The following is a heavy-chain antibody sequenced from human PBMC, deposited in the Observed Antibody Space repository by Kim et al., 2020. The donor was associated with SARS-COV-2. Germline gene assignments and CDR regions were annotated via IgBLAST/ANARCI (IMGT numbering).Heavy chain of an antibody. CDR2: ISSSGSTI. CDR3: ARAPSKEWFGDYYYYMDV. D-gene: IGHD3-10*01. Sequence: GGSLRLSCAASGFTFSSYEMNWVRQAPGKGLEWVSYISSSGSTIYYADSVKGRFTISRDNAKNSLYLQMNSLRAEDTAVYYCARAPSKEWFGDYYYYMDVWGKGTTVTVSS. CDR1: GFTFSSYE. V-gene: IGHV3-48*03. J-gene: IGHJ6*03.